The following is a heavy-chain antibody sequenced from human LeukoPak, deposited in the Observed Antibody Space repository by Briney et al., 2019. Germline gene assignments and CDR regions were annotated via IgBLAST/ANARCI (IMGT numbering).Heavy chain of an antibody. CDR1: GYTFTSYG. CDR2: ISAYNGNT. V-gene: IGHV1-18*01. Sequence: ASVKVSCKASGYTFTSYGISWVRQAPGQGLEWMGWISAYNGNTNYAQKLQGRVTMTTDTSTSTAYMELRSLRSEDTAVYYCATMYYDYVWGSYRYTRYAFDIWGQGTMVTVSS. CDR3: ATMYYDYVWGSYRYTRYAFDI. D-gene: IGHD3-16*02. J-gene: IGHJ3*02.